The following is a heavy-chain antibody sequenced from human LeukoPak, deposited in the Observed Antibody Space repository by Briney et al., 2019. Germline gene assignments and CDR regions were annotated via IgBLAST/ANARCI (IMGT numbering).Heavy chain of an antibody. D-gene: IGHD3-10*01. V-gene: IGHV3-73*01. J-gene: IGHJ4*02. CDR1: GMSLSDSA. Sequence: GGSLRLSCAASGMSLSDSAMNWVRQAPGKGLEWLAHIRSRTKGYATAYAASVTGRFVISRDDVKNMAFLQMTSLETEDTAVYYCIRHVEFQRPYWAQGVQVTVSS. CDR2: IRSRTKGYAT. CDR3: IRHVEFQRPY.